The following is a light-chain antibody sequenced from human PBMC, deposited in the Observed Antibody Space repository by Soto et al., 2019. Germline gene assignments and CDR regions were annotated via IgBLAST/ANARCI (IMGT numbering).Light chain of an antibody. CDR3: SSYTSSSTPVV. V-gene: IGLV2-14*01. Sequence: QSALTQPASVSGSPGQSITISCTGTSSDVGGYNYVSWYQQHPGKAPKLMIYEVSNRPSGGSNRFSGSKSGNTASLTISGLQAEDEVDYYCSSYTSSSTPVVFGGGTKLTVL. J-gene: IGLJ2*01. CDR2: EVS. CDR1: SSDVGGYNY.